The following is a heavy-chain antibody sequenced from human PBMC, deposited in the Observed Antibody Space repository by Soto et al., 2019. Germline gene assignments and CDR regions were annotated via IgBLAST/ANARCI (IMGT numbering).Heavy chain of an antibody. CDR3: ARRVSTYFFGY. CDR1: GFTFSSYA. Sequence: EVQLLESGGGLVQPGGSLRLSCAASGFTFSSYAMSWVRQAPGKGLEWVSAISGSSSSTFNADSVKGRFTISRDNSNNTLYLQMKSLRVEDTAVYYCARRVSTYFFGYWAQGALVTVSS. CDR2: ISGSSSST. V-gene: IGHV3-23*01. J-gene: IGHJ4*02.